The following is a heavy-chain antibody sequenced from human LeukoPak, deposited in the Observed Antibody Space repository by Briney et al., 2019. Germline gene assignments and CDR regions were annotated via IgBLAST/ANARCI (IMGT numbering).Heavy chain of an antibody. D-gene: IGHD3-3*01. J-gene: IGHJ5*02. CDR3: ARERFLGRNWFDP. Sequence: SETLSLTCAVYGGSLSGYYWSWIRQPPGKGLEWIGEINYSGTTNYNPSLKSRVTISVDRSKNQFSLKLSSVTAADTAVYYCARERFLGRNWFDPWGQGTLVTVSS. CDR1: GGSLSGYY. V-gene: IGHV4-34*01. CDR2: INYSGTT.